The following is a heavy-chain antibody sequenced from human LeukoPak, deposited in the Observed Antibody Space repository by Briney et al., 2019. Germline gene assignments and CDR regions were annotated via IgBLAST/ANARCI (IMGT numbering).Heavy chain of an antibody. CDR1: GYSFTSYW. CDR2: IYPGDSDT. D-gene: IGHD3-10*01. CDR3: ARQQYYYGSGSYYTFDY. Sequence: GESLKISCKGSGYSFTSYWIGWVRQMPGKGLEWMGIIYPGDSDTRYSPSFQGQVTISADKSISTAYLQWSSLKASDTAMYYCARQQYYYGSGSYYTFDYWGQGALVTVSS. J-gene: IGHJ4*02. V-gene: IGHV5-51*01.